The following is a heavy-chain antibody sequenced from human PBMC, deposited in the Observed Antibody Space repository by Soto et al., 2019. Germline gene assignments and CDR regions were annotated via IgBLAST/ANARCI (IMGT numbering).Heavy chain of an antibody. D-gene: IGHD5-18*01. CDR1: GGSFSGYY. V-gene: IGHV4-34*01. J-gene: IGHJ5*02. CDR3: ARGYPLRQLWFRRSFDP. CDR2: INHSGST. Sequence: QVQLQQWGAGLLKPSETLSLTCAVYGGSFSGYYWSWIRQPPGKGLEWIGEINHSGSTNYNPSLKSRVTISVHTSKNQFALKLSSVTAADTAVYYCARGYPLRQLWFRRSFDPWGQGTLVTVSS.